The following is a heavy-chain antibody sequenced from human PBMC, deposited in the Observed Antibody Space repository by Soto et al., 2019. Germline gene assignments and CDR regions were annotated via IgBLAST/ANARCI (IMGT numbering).Heavy chain of an antibody. D-gene: IGHD6-19*01. CDR3: ARDENSSGWYRGDYGMDV. J-gene: IGHJ6*02. CDR1: GFTFSSYE. Sequence: PGGSLRLSCAASGFTFSSYEMNWVRQAPGKGLEWVSYISSSGSTIYYADSVKGRFTISRDNAKNSLYLQMNSLRAEDTAVYYCARDENSSGWYRGDYGMDVWGQGTKVTFSS. V-gene: IGHV3-48*03. CDR2: ISSSGSTI.